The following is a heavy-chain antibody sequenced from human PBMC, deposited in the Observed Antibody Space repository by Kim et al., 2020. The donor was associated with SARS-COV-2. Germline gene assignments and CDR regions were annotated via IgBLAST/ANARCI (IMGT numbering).Heavy chain of an antibody. Sequence: TNQPPSTKGRVTISVDTSKNQFSLKRSSVTAADTAVYYCARSPLWLPFDYWGQGTLVTVSS. D-gene: IGHD3-10*01. CDR3: ARSPLWLPFDY. CDR2: T. V-gene: IGHV4-59*01. J-gene: IGHJ4*02.